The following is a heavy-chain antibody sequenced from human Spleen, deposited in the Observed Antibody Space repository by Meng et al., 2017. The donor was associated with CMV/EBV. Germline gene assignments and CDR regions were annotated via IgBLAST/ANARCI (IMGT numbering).Heavy chain of an antibody. V-gene: IGHV4-4*02. CDR3: ARGRGWD. J-gene: IGHJ4*02. Sequence: TMSLTGAVSGGSISSSDWWTWVRQSPGKGLEWIGEIHHSGSTHYNPSLKSRVTMSVDKSKNQFSLKLTSVTAADTAVYYCARGRGWDWGQGTLVTVSS. CDR1: GGSISSSDW. D-gene: IGHD3-10*01. CDR2: IHHSGST.